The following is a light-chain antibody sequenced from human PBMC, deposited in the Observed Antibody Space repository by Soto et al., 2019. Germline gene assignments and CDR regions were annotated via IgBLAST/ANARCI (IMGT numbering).Light chain of an antibody. J-gene: IGKJ1*01. V-gene: IGKV4-1*01. CDR1: QSVLYSSNNRNY. CDR2: WAS. CDR3: QQYYTTPRT. Sequence: DIVMTQSPDSLAVSLGERATIICKSSQSVLYSSNNRNYLAWYQLKPGQPPNLLIYWASTRESGVPDRFSGSGSGTDFTLTISSLQTEDVAVYYCQQYYTTPRTFGQGTKVEIK.